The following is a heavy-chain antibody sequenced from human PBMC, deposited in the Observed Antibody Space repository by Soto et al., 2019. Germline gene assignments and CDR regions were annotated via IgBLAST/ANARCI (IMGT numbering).Heavy chain of an antibody. J-gene: IGHJ4*02. D-gene: IGHD3-3*01. CDR1: GLTFRDAW. Sequence: EVHLVESGGGLVKPGGSLRLSCAASGLTFRDAWLNWVRQAPGKGLEWVARIRSTAAGGTIHYAAPVNGRFTISRDDSGNTLYLRMSSLKTEDTAVYYCITALPGGVSDYFDDWGQGTLVTVSS. CDR3: ITALPGGVSDYFDD. CDR2: IRSTAAGGTI. V-gene: IGHV3-15*05.